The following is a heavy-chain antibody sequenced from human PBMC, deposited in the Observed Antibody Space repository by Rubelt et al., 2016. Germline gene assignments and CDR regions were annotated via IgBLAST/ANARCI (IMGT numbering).Heavy chain of an antibody. J-gene: IGHJ4*02. V-gene: IGHV3-73*01. CDR2: IGRRANSYET. CDR1: GFTFSGSA. CDR3: ATPSGY. Sequence: EEQLVESGGGLVQSGGSLKLSCAASGFTFSGSAIHWVRQASGKGLEWVGRIGRRANSYETGSAASVKGRFTISRDDANDTAYLQINSLRTEDTAVYYCATPSGYWCQGTLVTGTS.